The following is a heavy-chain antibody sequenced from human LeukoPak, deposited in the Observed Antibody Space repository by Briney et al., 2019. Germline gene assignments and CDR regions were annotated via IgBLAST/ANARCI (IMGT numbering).Heavy chain of an antibody. CDR2: INSDGSST. Sequence: GGSLRLSCAASGFTSTTYWMHWVRQAPGKGLVWVSRINSDGSSTTYADSVKGRFTISRDNAKNTLYLQMNSLRAEDTAVYYCARAESRGYYFSDYWGQGILVTVSS. CDR3: ARAESRGYYFSDY. J-gene: IGHJ4*02. V-gene: IGHV3-74*01. D-gene: IGHD3-22*01. CDR1: GFTSTTYW.